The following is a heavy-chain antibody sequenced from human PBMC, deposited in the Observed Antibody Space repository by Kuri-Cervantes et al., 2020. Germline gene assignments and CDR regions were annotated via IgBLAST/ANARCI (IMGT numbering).Heavy chain of an antibody. CDR1: GYTFTDYF. V-gene: IGHV1-24*01. CDR2: FDPEDGET. Sequence: ASVKVSCKATGYTFTDYFIHWVRQAPGKGLEWMGGFDPEDGETIYAQKFQGRVTMTEDTSTDTAYMELSSLRSDDTAVYFCARDYPGDHDDFDIWGQGTMVTVSS. J-gene: IGHJ3*02. D-gene: IGHD3-16*01. CDR3: ARDYPGDHDDFDI.